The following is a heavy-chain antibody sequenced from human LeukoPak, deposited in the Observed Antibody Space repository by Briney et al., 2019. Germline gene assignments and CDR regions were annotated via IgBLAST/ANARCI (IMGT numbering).Heavy chain of an antibody. D-gene: IGHD1-26*01. CDR2: INPNSGGT. J-gene: IGHJ4*02. CDR1: GYTFTGYY. V-gene: IGHV1-2*02. Sequence: ASVKVSCKASGYTFTGYYMHWVRQAPGQGLEWMGWINPNSGGTNYAQKFQGRVTMTRDTSISTAYMELSRLRSDDTAVYYCARAAVEWELQRWDFYYWGQGTLVTVSS. CDR3: ARAAVEWELQRWDFYY.